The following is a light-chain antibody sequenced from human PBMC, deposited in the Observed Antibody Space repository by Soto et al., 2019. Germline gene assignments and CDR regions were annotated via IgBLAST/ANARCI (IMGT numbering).Light chain of an antibody. CDR2: GDN. V-gene: IGLV1-40*01. CDR3: QSYEISLHNYV. Sequence: QSVLTQPPSVSGAPGQRVSISCTGSTSNIGAPYDVHWYQHLPGAAPKLLIYGDNNRPSGVPDRFSGSKSGTSASLAITSLQAEDEADYYCQSYEISLHNYVFGTGTKVTVL. CDR1: TSNIGAPYD. J-gene: IGLJ1*01.